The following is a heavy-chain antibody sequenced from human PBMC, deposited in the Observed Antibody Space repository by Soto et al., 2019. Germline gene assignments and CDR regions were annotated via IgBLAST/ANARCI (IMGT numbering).Heavy chain of an antibody. CDR1: GYTFTSYA. CDR2: INAGNGNT. V-gene: IGHV1-3*01. CDR3: ARAPGGSRSFVDY. J-gene: IGHJ4*02. D-gene: IGHD2-15*01. Sequence: ASVKVSCKASGYTFTSYAMHWVRQAPGQRLEWMGWINAGNGNTKYSQKFQGRVTITRDTSASTAYMELSSLRSEDTAVYYCARAPGGSRSFVDYRGQGTLVTVSS.